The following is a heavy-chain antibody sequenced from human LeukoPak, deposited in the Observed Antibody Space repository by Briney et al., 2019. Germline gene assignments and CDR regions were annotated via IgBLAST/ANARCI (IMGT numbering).Heavy chain of an antibody. V-gene: IGHV3-20*04. J-gene: IGHJ3*02. CDR3: ARGMTSVTTDAFDI. CDR1: GFVFENYA. CDR2: INWNAGSI. D-gene: IGHD4-17*01. Sequence: PGGSLRLSCAASGFVFENYAMTWVRQAPGKGLAWVSGINWNAGSIGYADSVKGRFTISRDNAKNSLYLQMHSLRAEDTALYYCARGMTSVTTDAFDIWGQGTRVTVSS.